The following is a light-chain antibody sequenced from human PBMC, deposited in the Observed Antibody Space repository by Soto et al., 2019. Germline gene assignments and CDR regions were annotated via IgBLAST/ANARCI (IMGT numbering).Light chain of an antibody. V-gene: IGKV1-27*01. J-gene: IGKJ4*01. CDR2: AAS. CDR3: QKYTNVPA. Sequence: DIQMTQSPSSLSASVGDRVTITCRASQGISNYLAWYQQIPGKVPKLRISAASTLQSGVPSRFSVSGSGTDFTLTISSLQPEDVATYYCQKYTNVPAFGGGTKVEIK. CDR1: QGISNY.